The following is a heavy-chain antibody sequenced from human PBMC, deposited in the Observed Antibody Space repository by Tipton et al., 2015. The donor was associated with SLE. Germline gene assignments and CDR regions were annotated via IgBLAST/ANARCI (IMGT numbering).Heavy chain of an antibody. CDR2: ITGGDST. V-gene: IGHV3-53*04. CDR3: ARGPPFMEWERNWFDP. D-gene: IGHD3-3*02. Sequence: SLRLSCAASGFTVGSTYMNWVRQAPGKGLEWVSVITGGDSTYHADSVKGRFTISRHIFNNTVSLQMNSLRAEDTAVYYCARGPPFMEWERNWFDPWGQGTQVTVSS. CDR1: GFTVGSTY. J-gene: IGHJ5*02.